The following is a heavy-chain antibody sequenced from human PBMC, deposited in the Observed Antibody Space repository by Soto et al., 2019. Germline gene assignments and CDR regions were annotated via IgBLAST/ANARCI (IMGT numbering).Heavy chain of an antibody. V-gene: IGHV3-23*01. D-gene: IGHD3-10*01. CDR1: GSTFSSYA. Sequence: GGSLRLSCAASGSTFSSYAMSWVRQAPGKGLEWVSAISGSGGRTYYADSVKVRFTISRDNSKNTLYLQMNNLRAEDAAVYYCAKAMIRGVIDYWGQGTLVTVSS. CDR2: ISGSGGRT. CDR3: AKAMIRGVIDY. J-gene: IGHJ4*02.